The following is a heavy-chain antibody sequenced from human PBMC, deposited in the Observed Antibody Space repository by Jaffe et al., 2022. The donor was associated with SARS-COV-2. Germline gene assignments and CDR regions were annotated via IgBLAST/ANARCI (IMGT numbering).Heavy chain of an antibody. Sequence: QVQLQQWGAGLLKPSETLSLTCAVYGGSFSGYYWSWIRQPPGKGLEWIGEINHSGSTNYNPSLKSRVTISVDTSKNQFSLKLRSVTAADTAVYYCANRNWGGGYMVRGVKDYYYYMDVWGKGTTVTVSS. D-gene: IGHD3-10*01. V-gene: IGHV4-34*01. CDR3: ANRNWGGGYMVRGVKDYYYYMDV. CDR1: GGSFSGYY. J-gene: IGHJ6*03. CDR2: INHSGST.